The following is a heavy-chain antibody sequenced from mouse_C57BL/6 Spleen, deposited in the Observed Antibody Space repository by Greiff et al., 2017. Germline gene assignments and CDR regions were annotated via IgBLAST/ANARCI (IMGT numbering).Heavy chain of an antibody. J-gene: IGHJ3*01. CDR1: GYTFTSYW. D-gene: IGHD3-2*02. CDR2: LYPGSGST. CDR3: AKGTAQVLFAY. V-gene: IGHV1-55*01. Sequence: QVQLQQPGAELVKPGDSVKMSCKASGYTFTSYWITWVKQRPGQGLEWIGDLYPGSGSTNYNEEFKSKATLTVDTSSSTAYMQLSSLTSEDSAVYYCAKGTAQVLFAYWGQGTLVTVSA.